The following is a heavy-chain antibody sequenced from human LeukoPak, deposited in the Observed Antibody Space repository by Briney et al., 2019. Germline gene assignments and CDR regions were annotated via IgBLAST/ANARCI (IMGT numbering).Heavy chain of an antibody. D-gene: IGHD6-19*01. J-gene: IGHJ5*02. CDR3: ARDIAVAGTDP. CDR1: GGSLSSSSYY. CDR2: IYYSGST. V-gene: IGHV4-39*07. Sequence: SETLSLTCTVSGGSLSSSSYYWGWIRQPPGKGLEWIGSIYYSGSTYYNPSLKSRVTISVDTSKNQFSLKLSSVTAADTAVYYCARDIAVAGTDPWGQGTLVTVSS.